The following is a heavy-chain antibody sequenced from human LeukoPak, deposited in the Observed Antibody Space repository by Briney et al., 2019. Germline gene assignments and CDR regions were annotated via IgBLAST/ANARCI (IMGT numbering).Heavy chain of an antibody. CDR1: GFTFSDFW. CDR2: INPDGSEE. Sequence: GGSLRLSCTPSGFTFSDFWMTWVRLAPGKGLEWVATINPDGSEEYYVDSVKGRFSISRDNAKSSLFLQMNNLRLEDTAAYFCTRGGHTSSWYWVYWGQGALVTVSS. J-gene: IGHJ4*02. V-gene: IGHV3-7*01. CDR3: TRGGHTSSWYWVY. D-gene: IGHD6-13*01.